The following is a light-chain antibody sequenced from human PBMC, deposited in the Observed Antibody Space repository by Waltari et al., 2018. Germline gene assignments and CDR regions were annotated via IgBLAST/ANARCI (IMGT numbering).Light chain of an antibody. CDR1: QSVSSSY. J-gene: IGKJ1*01. Sequence: EIVLTQSPGTLSLSPGERATLSCRASQSVSSSYLAWYQQKPGQAPRLLIYAASSRATGIPDRFSGSGSGTDFTFTISRLEPEDFAVDYCQQYGNSPPFWTFGQGTKVEIK. CDR3: QQYGNSPPFWT. CDR2: AAS. V-gene: IGKV3-20*01.